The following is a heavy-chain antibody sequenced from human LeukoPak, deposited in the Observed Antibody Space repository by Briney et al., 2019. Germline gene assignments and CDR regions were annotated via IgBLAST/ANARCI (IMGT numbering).Heavy chain of an antibody. D-gene: IGHD3-10*01. Sequence: GGSLRLSCAASGFTFSTYVMTWVRQAPGKGLEWVSAILGSGGGTYYADSVKGRFTISRDNSKNTLYLQMNSLRAEDTAVYYCATTPGAYYFYHMDVWGQGTTVTVSS. J-gene: IGHJ6*02. CDR1: GFTFSTYV. CDR3: ATTPGAYYFYHMDV. V-gene: IGHV3-23*01. CDR2: ILGSGGGT.